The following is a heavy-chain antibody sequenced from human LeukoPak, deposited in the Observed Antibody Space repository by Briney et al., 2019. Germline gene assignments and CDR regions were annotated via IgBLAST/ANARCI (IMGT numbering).Heavy chain of an antibody. D-gene: IGHD2-21*02. CDR3: ASRGAYCGGDCFTRGEGYYFGY. Sequence: PSETLSLTLPVCGWSLRGCFWSWLRPPPGKGLEWIGEINHSGSTNYNPALKIRVTISVDTSKNQFSLKLSSVTAADTAVYYCASRGAYCGGDCFTRGEGYYFGYWGQGTLVTVSS. CDR1: GWSLRGCF. V-gene: IGHV4-34*01. J-gene: IGHJ4*02. CDR2: INHSGST.